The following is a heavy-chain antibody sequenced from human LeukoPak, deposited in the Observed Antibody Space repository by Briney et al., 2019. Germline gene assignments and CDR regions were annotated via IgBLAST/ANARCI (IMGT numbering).Heavy chain of an antibody. CDR3: ARGEVVPATVWYDY. J-gene: IGHJ4*02. CDR1: GYTFTGYY. CDR2: INPNSGGT. Sequence: ASVKVSCKASGYTFTGYYMHWVQQAPGQGLEWMGWINPNSGGTNYAQKFQGRVTMTRDTSISTAYMELSRLRSDDTAVYYCARGEVVPATVWYDYWGQGTLVTVSS. D-gene: IGHD2-2*01. V-gene: IGHV1-2*02.